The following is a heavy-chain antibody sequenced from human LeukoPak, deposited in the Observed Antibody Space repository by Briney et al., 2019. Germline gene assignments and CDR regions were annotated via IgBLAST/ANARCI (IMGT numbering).Heavy chain of an antibody. CDR1: GGTFSMYA. CDR2: IIPIFGTA. Sequence: ASVKVSCKASGGTFSMYAISWVRQAPGQGLEWMGGIIPIFGTANYAQKFQGRVTITADESSTTAYMELSGLRSEDTAVYYCATDASIYDSRGYYYLWWGQGTLVTVSS. V-gene: IGHV1-69*13. D-gene: IGHD3-22*01. J-gene: IGHJ4*02. CDR3: ATDASIYDSRGYYYLW.